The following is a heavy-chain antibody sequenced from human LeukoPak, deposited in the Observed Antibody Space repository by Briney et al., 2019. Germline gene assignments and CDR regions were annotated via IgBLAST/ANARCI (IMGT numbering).Heavy chain of an antibody. V-gene: IGHV3-23*01. J-gene: IGHJ6*02. CDR1: GFTFSSYA. Sequence: GGSLRLSCAASGFTFSSYATSWVRQAPGKGLEWVSAISGSGGSTYYADSVKGRFTISRDNSKNTLYLQMNSLRAEDTAVYYCARCYTYGTTWFGGLDVWGQGTTVTVSS. CDR3: ARCYTYGTTWFGGLDV. D-gene: IGHD3-10*01. CDR2: ISGSGGST.